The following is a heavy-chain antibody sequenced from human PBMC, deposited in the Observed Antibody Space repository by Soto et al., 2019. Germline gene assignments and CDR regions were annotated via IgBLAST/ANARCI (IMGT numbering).Heavy chain of an antibody. J-gene: IGHJ4*02. Sequence: GESLKISCKGSGYSFTSYWIGWVRQMPGKGLEWMGIIYPGDSDTRYSPSFQGQVTISADKSISTAYLQWSSLKASDTAMYYCARGVLRFLEWLLPPPRFDYWGQGTLVTVSS. D-gene: IGHD3-3*01. CDR1: GYSFTSYW. CDR2: IYPGDSDT. CDR3: ARGVLRFLEWLLPPPRFDY. V-gene: IGHV5-51*01.